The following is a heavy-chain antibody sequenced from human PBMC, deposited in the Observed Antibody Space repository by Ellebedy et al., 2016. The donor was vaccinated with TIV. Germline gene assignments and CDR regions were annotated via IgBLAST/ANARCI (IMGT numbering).Heavy chain of an antibody. Sequence: GGSLRPSXAASGFAFSDYYMSWIRQAPGKGLEWLTYISRSGTIIEYADSVRGRFTISRDNAKNSLYLQMNSLRADDTAGYYCARAWSSAWHSWIVEDYWGQGTLVTVSS. D-gene: IGHD6-25*01. CDR1: GFAFSDYY. J-gene: IGHJ4*02. CDR3: ARAWSSAWHSWIVEDY. V-gene: IGHV3-11*01. CDR2: ISRSGTII.